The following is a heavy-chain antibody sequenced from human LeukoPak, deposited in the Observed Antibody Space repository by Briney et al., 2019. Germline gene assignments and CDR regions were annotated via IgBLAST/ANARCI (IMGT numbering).Heavy chain of an antibody. CDR2: LYYSGNT. J-gene: IGHJ6*02. Sequence: SETLSLTCTVSGGSISSSSHYWGWIRQPPGEGLEWVGSLYYSGNTYYNPSLTSRVTISVDTSKNQYFLKLTSVTAADTAVYYCARLPGRTAATAQYTMDVWGQGTTVTVSS. CDR3: ARLPGRTAATAQYTMDV. V-gene: IGHV4-39*01. D-gene: IGHD6-13*01. CDR1: GGSISSSSHY.